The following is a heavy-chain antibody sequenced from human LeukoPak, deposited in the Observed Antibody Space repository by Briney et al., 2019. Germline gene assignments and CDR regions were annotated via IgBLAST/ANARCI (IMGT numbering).Heavy chain of an antibody. CDR3: ARTSYYYDTSGLGAFDV. V-gene: IGHV3-9*01. Sequence: PVRSLRLSCAASGFIFGDYGMYWVRQAPGKGLEWVSGINWNSDRIGYADSVKGRFTITRDNAKNSLYMQMNSVRAEDTALYYCARTSYYYDTSGLGAFDVWGQGTTVVVSS. CDR2: INWNSDRI. D-gene: IGHD3-22*01. CDR1: GFIFGDYG. J-gene: IGHJ3*01.